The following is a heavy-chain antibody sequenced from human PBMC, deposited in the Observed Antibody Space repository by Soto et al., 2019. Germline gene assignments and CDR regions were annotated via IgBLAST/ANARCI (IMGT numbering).Heavy chain of an antibody. V-gene: IGHV3-23*01. CDR3: AKDHPHGGDSSGHYYVGTSYYFDY. Sequence: GGSLRLSCAASGFTFSSYAMSWVRQAPGKGLEWVSAISGSGGSTYYADSVKGRFTISRDNSKNTLYLQMNSLRAEDTAVYYCAKDHPHGGDSSGHYYVGTSYYFDYWGQGTLVTVSS. CDR1: GFTFSSYA. D-gene: IGHD3-22*01. CDR2: ISGSGGST. J-gene: IGHJ4*02.